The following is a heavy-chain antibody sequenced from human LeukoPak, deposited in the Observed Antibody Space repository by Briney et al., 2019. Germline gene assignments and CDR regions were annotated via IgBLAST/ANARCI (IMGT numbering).Heavy chain of an antibody. V-gene: IGHV3-23*01. J-gene: IGHJ6*02. Sequence: GGSLRLSCAASGFTFSTYAMSWVRQAPGKGLEWVSTVSTSGGSTYYADSVKGRFTISRDNSKNTQYLQMNSLRAEDTAVYYCARDSRPYCSSTSCYAYYGMDVWGQGTTVTVSS. CDR2: VSTSGGST. D-gene: IGHD2-2*01. CDR1: GFTFSTYA. CDR3: ARDSRPYCSSTSCYAYYGMDV.